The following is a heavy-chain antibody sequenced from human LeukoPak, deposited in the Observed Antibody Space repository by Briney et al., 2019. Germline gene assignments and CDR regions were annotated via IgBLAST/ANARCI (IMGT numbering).Heavy chain of an antibody. CDR1: GFTFDDYA. D-gene: IGHD3-22*01. J-gene: IGHJ5*02. CDR2: ISWNSGSI. V-gene: IGHV3-9*01. Sequence: GGSLRLSCAASGFTFDDYAMHWVRQAPGKGLEWVSGISWNSGSIGYADSVKGRFTISRDNAKNSLYLQMNSLRAEDTALYYCAKVTYYYDGSGYTRGSWFDPWGQGTLVTVSS. CDR3: AKVTYYYDGSGYTRGSWFDP.